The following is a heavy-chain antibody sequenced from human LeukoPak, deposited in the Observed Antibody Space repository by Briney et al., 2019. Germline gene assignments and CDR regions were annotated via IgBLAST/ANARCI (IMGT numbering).Heavy chain of an antibody. Sequence: PSETLSLTCTVSGGSIGGGSYYWSWIRQPAGKGLEWIGRIYTSGSTNYNPSLKSRVTISADTSKNQFSLKLSSVTAADTAVYYCARGGYCGGDCYFYYWGQGTLVTVSS. V-gene: IGHV4-61*02. J-gene: IGHJ4*02. CDR1: GGSIGGGSYY. D-gene: IGHD2-21*02. CDR2: IYTSGST. CDR3: ARGGYCGGDCYFYY.